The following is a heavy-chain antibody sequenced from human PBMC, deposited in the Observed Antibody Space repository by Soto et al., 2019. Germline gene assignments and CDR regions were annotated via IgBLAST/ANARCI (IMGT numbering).Heavy chain of an antibody. D-gene: IGHD6-13*01. Sequence: QPGGSLRLSCAASGFTFSSYAMHWVRQAPGKGLEWVAVISYDGSNKYYADSVKGRFTISRDNSKNTLYLQMNSLRAEDTAVYYCARDLALVFLAAAVTFGYYYYGMDFWGQGTTVTVPS. CDR2: ISYDGSNK. V-gene: IGHV3-30-3*01. CDR3: ARDLALVFLAAAVTFGYYYYGMDF. J-gene: IGHJ6*02. CDR1: GFTFSSYA.